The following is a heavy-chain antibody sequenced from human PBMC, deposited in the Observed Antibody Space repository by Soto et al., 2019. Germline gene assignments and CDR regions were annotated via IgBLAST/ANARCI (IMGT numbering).Heavy chain of an antibody. J-gene: IGHJ4*02. V-gene: IGHV3-23*01. CDR2: ISGSGGST. D-gene: IGHD5-12*01. CDR1: GFTFSSYA. CDR3: AKSMRGAPDIVATILFDY. Sequence: PGGSLRLYCAASGFTFSSYAMSWVRQAPGKGLEWVSAISGSGGSTYYADSVKGRFTISRDNSNNTLYLQMNSLRAEDTAVYYCAKSMRGAPDIVATILFDYWGQGTLVTVSS.